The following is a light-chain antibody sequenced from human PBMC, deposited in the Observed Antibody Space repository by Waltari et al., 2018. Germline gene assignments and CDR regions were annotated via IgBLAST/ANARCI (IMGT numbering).Light chain of an antibody. CDR1: QSVSSSY. J-gene: IGKJ3*01. Sequence: EIVLTQSPGTLSLSPGERATLSCRASQSVSSSYLAWYQQKPGQAPRLLIYGASSRATGIPDRFSGSGSGTDFTLTISRLEPEDFAVYYCQQYGSSPDLFTFGPGTKVDIK. CDR3: QQYGSSPDLFT. CDR2: GAS. V-gene: IGKV3-20*01.